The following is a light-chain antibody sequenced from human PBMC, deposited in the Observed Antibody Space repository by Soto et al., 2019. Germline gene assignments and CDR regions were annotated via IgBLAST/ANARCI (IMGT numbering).Light chain of an antibody. V-gene: IGKV3-15*01. J-gene: IGKJ1*01. Sequence: EIVMTQSPATLSVSPGERATLSCRASQSVSSDLAWYQQKPGQAPRLLIYGASTRATGIPARFSGSGSAKEITLISSRLQYEYFAVYYCQQYNNLRTFGQGTKVEIK. CDR2: GAS. CDR3: QQYNNLRT. CDR1: QSVSSD.